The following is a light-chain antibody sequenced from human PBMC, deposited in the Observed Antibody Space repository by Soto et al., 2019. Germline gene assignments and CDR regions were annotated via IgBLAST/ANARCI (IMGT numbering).Light chain of an antibody. Sequence: DIQMTQSPSTLSASVGDRVTITCRASETISTWLAWYQQKPGKAPNLLIYKASTLGSGVPPRFIGSGSGTEFTLTIRGLQADDFATYYCQQYKTYPGTFGPGTKVEIK. J-gene: IGKJ1*01. V-gene: IGKV1-5*03. CDR2: KAS. CDR3: QQYKTYPGT. CDR1: ETISTW.